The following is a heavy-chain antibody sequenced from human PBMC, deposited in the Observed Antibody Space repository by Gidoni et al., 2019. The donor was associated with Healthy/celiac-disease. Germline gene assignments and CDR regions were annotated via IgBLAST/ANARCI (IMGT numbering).Heavy chain of an antibody. J-gene: IGHJ6*03. CDR3: AKDIRNQQMRYGSGNYMDV. CDR1: GFTFDDYA. CDR2: ISWNSGSI. Sequence: EVQLVESGGGLVQPGRSLRLSCAASGFTFDDYAMHWVRQAPGKGLEWVSGISWNSGSIGYADSVKGRFTISRDNAKNSLYLQMNSLRAEDTALYYCAKDIRNQQMRYGSGNYMDVWGKGTTVTVSS. D-gene: IGHD3-10*01. V-gene: IGHV3-9*01.